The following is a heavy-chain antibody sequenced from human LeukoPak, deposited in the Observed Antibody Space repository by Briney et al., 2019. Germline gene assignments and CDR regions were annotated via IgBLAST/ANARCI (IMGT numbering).Heavy chain of an antibody. Sequence: PGGSLRLSCAASGFTFSNSWMTWVRQAPGKGLEWVATIKPDGSEGSHVDAVKRRFNISRDNAKNSLFLQIISLRAEDTAVYYCARDRGYKSFDYWGQGALVTVSS. V-gene: IGHV3-7*04. D-gene: IGHD3-10*01. CDR1: GFTFSNSW. J-gene: IGHJ4*02. CDR2: IKPDGSEG. CDR3: ARDRGYKSFDY.